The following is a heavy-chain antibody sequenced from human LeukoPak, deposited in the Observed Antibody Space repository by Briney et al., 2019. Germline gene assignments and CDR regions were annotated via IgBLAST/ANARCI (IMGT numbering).Heavy chain of an antibody. J-gene: IGHJ4*02. CDR1: GYSFTNYW. CDR3: ARLQSGSYYRTVLDY. CDR2: IFPGDSDT. Sequence: GESLKISCKGSGYSFTNYWIGWVRQTPGKGLEWMGFIFPGDSDTRYSPSFQGQVTISADKSITTAYLQWSSLKASDTAMYYCARLQSGSYYRTVLDYWGQGTLVTVSS. V-gene: IGHV5-51*01. D-gene: IGHD3-10*01.